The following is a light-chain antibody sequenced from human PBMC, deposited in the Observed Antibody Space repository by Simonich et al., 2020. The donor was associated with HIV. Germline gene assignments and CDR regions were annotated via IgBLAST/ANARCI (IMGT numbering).Light chain of an antibody. CDR3: QQYNSYPYT. Sequence: DIQMTQFPSTLFASVGDRITIPCRASQSISSWLAWYQQKPGKAPKLLIYKASSLESGVPSRFSGSGSGTEFTLTISSLQPDDFATYYCQQYNSYPYTFGQGTKLEIK. CDR1: QSISSW. CDR2: KAS. V-gene: IGKV1-5*03. J-gene: IGKJ2*01.